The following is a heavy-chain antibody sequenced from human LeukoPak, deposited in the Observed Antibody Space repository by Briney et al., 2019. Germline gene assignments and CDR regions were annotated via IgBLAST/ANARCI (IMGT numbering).Heavy chain of an antibody. Sequence: PSETLSLTCTVSGGSISSYYWSWIRQPAGKGLEWIGRIYTSGSTNYNPSLKSRVTMSVDTSKNQFSLKLSPVTAADTAVYYCASTGYCSSTSCYTFDYWGQGTLVTVSS. CDR1: GGSISSYY. D-gene: IGHD2-2*02. J-gene: IGHJ4*02. CDR3: ASTGYCSSTSCYTFDY. V-gene: IGHV4-4*07. CDR2: IYTSGST.